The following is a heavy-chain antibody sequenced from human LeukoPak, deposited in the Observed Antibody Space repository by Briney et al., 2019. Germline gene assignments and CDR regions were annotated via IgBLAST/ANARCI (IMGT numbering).Heavy chain of an antibody. CDR2: IKQDGSEK. Sequence: QPGGSLRLSCAASGFIFSSYWMSWVRQAPGKGLEWVANIKQDGSEKYYVDSVKGRFTISRDNAKNSLYLQMNSLRAEDTAVYYCEGYDFWSGYYTHDYWGQGTLVTVSS. CDR1: GFIFSSYW. J-gene: IGHJ4*02. CDR3: EGYDFWSGYYTHDY. V-gene: IGHV3-7*01. D-gene: IGHD3-3*01.